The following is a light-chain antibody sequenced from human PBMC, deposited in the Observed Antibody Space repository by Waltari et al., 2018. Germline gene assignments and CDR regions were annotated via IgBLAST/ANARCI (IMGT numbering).Light chain of an antibody. CDR1: STDPASYNL. V-gene: IGLV2-23*01. CDR2: EAT. J-gene: IGLJ1*01. CDR3: CSYTGSSTSYG. Sequence: QSALSQPASVSGSPGQSLTITCTGASTDPASYNLASWYHHHPNRAPKLILYEATKRPSGISHRFSGAKSGATASLRISGLQADDEADYYCCSYTGSSTSYGCGGGTKVTVL.